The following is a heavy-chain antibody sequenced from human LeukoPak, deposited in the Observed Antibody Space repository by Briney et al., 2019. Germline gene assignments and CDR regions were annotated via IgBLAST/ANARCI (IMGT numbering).Heavy chain of an antibody. CDR2: IRSKANSYAT. J-gene: IGHJ3*02. CDR1: GFTFSDSA. V-gene: IGHV3-73*01. Sequence: GGSLRLSCAASGFTFSDSAVHWVRQASGKGLEWVGRIRSKANSYATAYAASVKGRFSISRDDSKNTAYLQMSSLKTEDTAVYYCAKPGYCSGGSCYGIAFDIWGQGTMVTVSS. D-gene: IGHD2-15*01. CDR3: AKPGYCSGGSCYGIAFDI.